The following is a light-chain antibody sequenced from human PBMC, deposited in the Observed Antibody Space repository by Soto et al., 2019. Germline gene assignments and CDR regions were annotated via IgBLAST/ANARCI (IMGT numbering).Light chain of an antibody. CDR3: QQYGSSLYT. CDR2: GAS. V-gene: IGKV3-20*01. Sequence: EIVLTQSPGTLSLSPGERATLSCRASQRVKSSYLAWYQQKPGQAPRLLIYGASSRATGIPDRFSGSGSGTDFTLTISRLEPEDFAVYYCQQYGSSLYTFGQGTKLEIK. CDR1: QRVKSSY. J-gene: IGKJ2*01.